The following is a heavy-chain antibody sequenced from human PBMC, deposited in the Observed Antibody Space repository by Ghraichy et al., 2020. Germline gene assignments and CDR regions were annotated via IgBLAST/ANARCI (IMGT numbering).Heavy chain of an antibody. CDR3: ARRGWAEANY. V-gene: IGHV3-7*04. J-gene: IGHJ4*02. D-gene: IGHD1-26*01. Sequence: GGSLRLSCAASGFTFSTYYMSWVRQTPGKGLEWVANIKQDGSEKYYVDSVKGRFTISRDNAKNSLYLQMNSLRAEDTAVYYCARRGWAEANYWGQGTLVTVSS. CDR1: GFTFSTYY. CDR2: IKQDGSEK.